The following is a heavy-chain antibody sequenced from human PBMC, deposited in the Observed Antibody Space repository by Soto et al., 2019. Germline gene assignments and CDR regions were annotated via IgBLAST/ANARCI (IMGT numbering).Heavy chain of an antibody. D-gene: IGHD3-9*01. Sequence: GGSLRLSCAASGLTFSSYATHWVRQAPGKGLEWVAVISYDGSNKYYADSVKGRFTISRDNSKNTLYLQMNSLRAEDTAVYYCARDLGYDILTGPRGYYYYYGMDVWGQGTTVTVSS. CDR2: ISYDGSNK. CDR3: ARDLGYDILTGPRGYYYYYGMDV. J-gene: IGHJ6*02. V-gene: IGHV3-30-3*01. CDR1: GLTFSSYA.